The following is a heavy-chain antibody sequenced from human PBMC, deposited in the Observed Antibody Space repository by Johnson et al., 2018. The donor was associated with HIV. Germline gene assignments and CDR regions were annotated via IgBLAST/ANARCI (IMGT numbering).Heavy chain of an antibody. Sequence: QMQLVESGGGVVQPGRSLRLSCAASGFTLSNYGIHWVRQAPGKGLEWVALISYDGSNKYYADSVKGRFTISRDNSKNTLYLQMNSLRAEDTAVYYCASSNVVGYSNYPDAFDIWGQGTMVTVSS. CDR1: GFTLSNYG. V-gene: IGHV3-30*03. CDR3: ASSNVVGYSNYPDAFDI. J-gene: IGHJ3*02. CDR2: ISYDGSNK. D-gene: IGHD6-13*01.